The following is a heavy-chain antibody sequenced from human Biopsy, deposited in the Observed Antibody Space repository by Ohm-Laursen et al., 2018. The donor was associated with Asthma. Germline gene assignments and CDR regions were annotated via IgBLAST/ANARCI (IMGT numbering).Heavy chain of an antibody. J-gene: IGHJ2*01. V-gene: IGHV4-39*01. D-gene: IGHD4-17*01. CDR2: VFYTGIT. CDR1: GASIKTDDHY. CDR3: ARHPNNGDYSYWYFDL. Sequence: SETLSLTCTVSGASIKTDDHYWSWLRQPPGKGLEWIGGVFYTGITYYNPSLESRVTMPVDTSKSQFFLEVNSVTAPDTAVYYCARHPNNGDYSYWYFDLWGRGTLVTVSS.